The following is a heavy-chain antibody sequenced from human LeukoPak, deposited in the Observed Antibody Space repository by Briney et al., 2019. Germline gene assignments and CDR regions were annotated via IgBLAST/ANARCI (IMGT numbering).Heavy chain of an antibody. CDR3: ARVGGITLALAPSPFPDYNYYYMDV. CDR2: ISSSSSYI. V-gene: IGHV3-21*01. D-gene: IGHD3-10*01. J-gene: IGHJ6*03. Sequence: GGSLRLSCAASGFTFSSYSMNWVRQAPGKGLEWVSSISSSSSYIYYADSVKGRFTISRDNAEKSLYLQMNSLRAEDTAVYYCARVGGITLALAPSPFPDYNYYYMDVWGKGTTVTVSS. CDR1: GFTFSSYS.